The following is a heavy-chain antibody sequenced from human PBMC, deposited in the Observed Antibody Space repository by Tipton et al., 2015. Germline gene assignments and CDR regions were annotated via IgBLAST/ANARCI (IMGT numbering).Heavy chain of an antibody. CDR2: INPSDGST. Sequence: QLVQSGAEVKKPGASVRVSCKASGYTFTSYDINWVRQATGQGLEWMGIINPSDGSTTYAQRFQGRVTMTRDTSTTTVYMELSSLRSEDTAVYYCARGDDYGTNSVDFWGLGTLVTVSS. V-gene: IGHV1-46*01. CDR1: GYTFTSYD. D-gene: IGHD4-23*01. J-gene: IGHJ4*02. CDR3: ARGDDYGTNSVDF.